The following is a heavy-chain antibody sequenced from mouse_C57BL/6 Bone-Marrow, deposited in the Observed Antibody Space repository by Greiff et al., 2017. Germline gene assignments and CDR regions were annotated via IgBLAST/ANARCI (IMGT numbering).Heavy chain of an antibody. CDR3: AREERTRFAY. CDR2: ISYDGSN. CDR1: GYSITSGYY. D-gene: IGHD2-13*01. V-gene: IGHV3-6*01. J-gene: IGHJ3*01. Sequence: ESGPGLVKPSQSLSLTCSVTGYSITSGYYWNWIRQFPGNKLEWMGYISYDGSNNYNPSLKNRISITRDTSKNQFFLKLNSVTTEDTATYYCAREERTRFAYWGQGTLVTVSA.